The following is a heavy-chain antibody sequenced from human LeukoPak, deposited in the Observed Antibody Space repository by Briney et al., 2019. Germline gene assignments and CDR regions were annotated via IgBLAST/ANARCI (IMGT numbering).Heavy chain of an antibody. CDR3: ARHYYDSSGYYNYFDY. D-gene: IGHD3-22*01. V-gene: IGHV3-74*01. CDR1: GFTFSSYW. CDR2: INSDGSST. Sequence: PGGSLRLSCAASGFTFSSYWMHWVRQAPGKGLVWVSRINSDGSSTSYADSVKGRFTISRDNAKNSLYLQMNSLRAEDTAVYYCARHYYDSSGYYNYFDYWGQGTLVTVSS. J-gene: IGHJ4*02.